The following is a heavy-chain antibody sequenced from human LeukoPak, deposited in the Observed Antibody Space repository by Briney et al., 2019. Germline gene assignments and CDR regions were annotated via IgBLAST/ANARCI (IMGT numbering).Heavy chain of an antibody. J-gene: IGHJ6*02. CDR3: ARTVSRYGYTPCYYGMDV. V-gene: IGHV4-59*01. CDR2: IFYSGST. CDR1: GDSISSDY. Sequence: SETLSLTCTVSGDSISSDYWNWIRQPPGKGLEWIGYIFYSGSTNYNPSLKSRVTISVDTSKNHFSLKLSSVTAADTAVYYCARTVSRYGYTPCYYGMDVWGQGTTVTVSS. D-gene: IGHD5-18*01.